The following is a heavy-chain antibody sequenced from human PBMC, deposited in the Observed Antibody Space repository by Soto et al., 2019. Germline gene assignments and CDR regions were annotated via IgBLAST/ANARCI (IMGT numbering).Heavy chain of an antibody. Sequence: QVQLVESGGGVVHPGGSLRLSCKASGFGFSAYSMHWVRQPPGKGLEWVAVIQHNGNYIQYADFVRGRFTISRDNYKSFLYLQMNGLTPEDTALYYCVRVGWGYTYGNGLDGWGQGTTVTVSS. J-gene: IGHJ6*02. CDR1: GFGFSAYS. V-gene: IGHV3-30-3*01. D-gene: IGHD5-18*01. CDR3: VRVGWGYTYGNGLDG. CDR2: IQHNGNYI.